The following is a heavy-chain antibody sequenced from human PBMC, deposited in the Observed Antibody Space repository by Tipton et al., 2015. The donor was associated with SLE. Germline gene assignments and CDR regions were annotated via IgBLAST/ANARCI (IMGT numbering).Heavy chain of an antibody. CDR3: ASSEKRPDILTGSLDY. D-gene: IGHD3-9*01. CDR2: ISYEGSNR. V-gene: IGHV3-30-3*01. J-gene: IGHJ4*02. CDR1: GLTFSTSV. Sequence: SLRLSCAASGLTFSTSVLHWVRQAPGKGLEWVAVISYEGSNRDYADSVKDRFTVSRDNSKNTMCLQMNGLRAEDTAVYYCASSEKRPDILTGSLDYWGQGTLVTVSS.